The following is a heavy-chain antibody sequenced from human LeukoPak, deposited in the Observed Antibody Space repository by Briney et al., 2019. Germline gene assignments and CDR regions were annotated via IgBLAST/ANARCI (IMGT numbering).Heavy chain of an antibody. D-gene: IGHD6-13*01. Sequence: GESLKISCKGSGYSFTSYWIGWVRQMPGKGVEWMGIIYPGESDTRYSPSFQGQVTISADKSISNAYLEGRSREASDTAMYYCARHSRDSSSWYPPYYYYYGMDVWGQGTTVTVSS. J-gene: IGHJ6*02. CDR2: IYPGESDT. V-gene: IGHV5-51*01. CDR1: GYSFTSYW. CDR3: ARHSRDSSSWYPPYYYYYGMDV.